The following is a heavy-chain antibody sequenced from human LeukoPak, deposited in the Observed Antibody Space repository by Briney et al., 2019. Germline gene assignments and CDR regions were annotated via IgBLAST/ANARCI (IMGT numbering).Heavy chain of an antibody. V-gene: IGHV4-61*01. J-gene: IGHJ4*02. Sequence: SETLSLTCTVSGGSVSSGSYYWSWIRQPPGKGLEWIGYIYYSGSTNYNPSLKSRVTISVDTSKNQFSLKLSSVTAADTAVYYCARAMLYYYGSGSYWGTFDYWGQGTLVTVSS. CDR1: GGSVSSGSYY. CDR2: IYYSGST. D-gene: IGHD3-10*01. CDR3: ARAMLYYYGSGSYWGTFDY.